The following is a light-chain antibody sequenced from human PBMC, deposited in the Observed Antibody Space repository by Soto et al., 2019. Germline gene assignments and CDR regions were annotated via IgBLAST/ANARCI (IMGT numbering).Light chain of an antibody. Sequence: QSALTQPASVSGSPGQSITISCTGTSSDVGAYNYVSWYQQHPGKASKPIIYEVSNRPSGISNRFSGSKSDNTASLTISGLQAGDETDYYCCSSTSSTTSVCGTGTKVTVL. CDR3: CSSTSSTTSV. CDR1: SSDVGAYNY. J-gene: IGLJ1*01. CDR2: EVS. V-gene: IGLV2-14*01.